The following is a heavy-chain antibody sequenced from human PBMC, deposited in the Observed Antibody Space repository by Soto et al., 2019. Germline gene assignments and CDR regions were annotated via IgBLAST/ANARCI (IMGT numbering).Heavy chain of an antibody. V-gene: IGHV3-23*01. Sequence: EVQLLESGGGLVQPGRSLRLSCTASGFTFSSHAMTWVRQAPGKGLEWVSGLSDSGDSIYYADSVKGRFTIYRDNSMNTLYMQMNTLIVEDTAVYYCAKVSSSWYAGFFDLWGQGTLVTVAS. CDR1: GFTFSSHA. CDR3: AKVSSSWYAGFFDL. J-gene: IGHJ4*02. CDR2: LSDSGDSI. D-gene: IGHD6-13*01.